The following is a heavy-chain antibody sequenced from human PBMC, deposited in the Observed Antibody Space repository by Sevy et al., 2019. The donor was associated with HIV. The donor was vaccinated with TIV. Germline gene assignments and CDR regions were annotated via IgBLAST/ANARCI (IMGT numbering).Heavy chain of an antibody. CDR1: GFTFGGYT. CDR2: IRGKPYGGTT. J-gene: IGHJ6*02. Sequence: GGSLRLSCTASGFTFGGYTMSWVRQAPGKGLEWVAFIRGKPYGGTTEYAAPVKGRFTISRDDSKSIAYLQMNSLNTEDTAVYYCTRVEGAADWGMDVWGQGTTVTVSS. V-gene: IGHV3-49*04. D-gene: IGHD1-26*01. CDR3: TRVEGAADWGMDV.